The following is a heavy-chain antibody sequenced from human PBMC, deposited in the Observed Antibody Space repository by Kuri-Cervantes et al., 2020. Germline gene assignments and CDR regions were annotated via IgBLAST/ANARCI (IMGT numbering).Heavy chain of an antibody. V-gene: IGHV4-34*01. CDR3: ARMSSSWFDP. Sequence: SETLSLTCAVYGESLSVYYWSWIRQPPGKGLEWIGEINHSGSTNYNPSLKSRVTISADTSKNQLSLKLNSVTAADTAAYYCARMSSSWFDPWGQGTLVTVSS. CDR1: GESLSVYY. CDR2: INHSGST. J-gene: IGHJ5*02. D-gene: IGHD6-13*01.